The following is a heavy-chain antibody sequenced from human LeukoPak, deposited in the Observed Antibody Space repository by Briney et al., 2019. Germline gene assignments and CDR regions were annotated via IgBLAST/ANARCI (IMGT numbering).Heavy chain of an antibody. CDR3: AKDQPRAYFDY. Sequence: PGRSLRLSCAASGFTFSSYGMHWVRQAPGKGLEWVAFVRSDGTTKYYADSVKGRFTISRDNSKNTMYLQMNSLRAEDTAVYYCAKDQPRAYFDYWGQGTLVTVSS. CDR2: VRSDGTTK. CDR1: GFTFSSYG. J-gene: IGHJ4*02. V-gene: IGHV3-30*02. D-gene: IGHD2-2*01.